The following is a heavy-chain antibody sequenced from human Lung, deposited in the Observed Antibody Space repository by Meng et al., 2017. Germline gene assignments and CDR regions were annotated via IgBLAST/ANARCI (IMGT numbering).Heavy chain of an antibody. J-gene: IGHJ4*02. CDR3: ARGATVVNLGY. D-gene: IGHD4-23*01. Sequence: QGQLQEAGPGPVRTAETLSLTCTGAGYSGSSGRYYWGWIRQPPVKGLEWIGYVNFIGSTNYNPSLKSRVTISLDTSKNQFSLKLNSVTAADTAVYYCARGATVVNLGYWGPGTLVTVSS. CDR1: GYSGSSGRYY. CDR2: VNFIGST. V-gene: IGHV4-61*01.